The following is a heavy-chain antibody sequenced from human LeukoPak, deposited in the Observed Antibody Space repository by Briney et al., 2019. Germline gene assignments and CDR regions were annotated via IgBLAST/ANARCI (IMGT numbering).Heavy chain of an antibody. CDR1: GYTFTGYY. CDR2: INPNSGGT. V-gene: IGHV1-2*02. J-gene: IGHJ4*02. Sequence: ASVKVSCKASGYTFTGYYMHWVRHAPGQGLEWMGWINPNSGGTNYAQKFQGRVTMTRDTSISTAYMELSRLRSDDTAVYYCARVGGEDIVVVPAANFDYWGQGTLVTVSS. D-gene: IGHD2-2*01. CDR3: ARVGGEDIVVVPAANFDY.